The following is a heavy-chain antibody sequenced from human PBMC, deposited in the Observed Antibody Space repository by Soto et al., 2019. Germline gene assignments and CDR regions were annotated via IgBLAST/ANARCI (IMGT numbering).Heavy chain of an antibody. Sequence: ASVKVSCKASGYTFTGYYMHWVRQAPGQGLEWMGWINPNRGGTNYAQKFQGWVTMTRDTSISTAYMELSRLRSDDTAVYYCARGGDYGDDYYYYYYMDVWGKGTTVTVSS. J-gene: IGHJ6*03. CDR3: ARGGDYGDDYYYYYYMDV. CDR2: INPNRGGT. V-gene: IGHV1-2*04. CDR1: GYTFTGYY. D-gene: IGHD4-17*01.